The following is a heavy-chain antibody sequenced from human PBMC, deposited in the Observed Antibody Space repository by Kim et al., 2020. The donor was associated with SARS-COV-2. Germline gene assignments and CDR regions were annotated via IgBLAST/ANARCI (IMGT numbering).Heavy chain of an antibody. Sequence: GGSLRLSCAASGFTVSSNYMSWVRQAPGKGLEWVSVIYSGGSTYYADYVMGRFTISRDNSSNTLYFQMNNLRAADTAADYCAGEKGLWFGVLLGDY. J-gene: IGHJ4*01. V-gene: IGHV3-66*01. CDR3: AGEKGLWFGVLLGDY. D-gene: IGHD3-10*01. CDR2: IYSGGST. CDR1: GFTVSSNY.